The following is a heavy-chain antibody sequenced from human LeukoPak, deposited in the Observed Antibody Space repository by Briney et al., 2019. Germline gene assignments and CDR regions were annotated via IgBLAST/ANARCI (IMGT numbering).Heavy chain of an antibody. Sequence: SETLSLTCTVSGGSISSSSYYWGWIRQPPGKGLEWIGSIYYSGSTYYNPSLKSRVTISVDTSKNQFSLKLSSVTAADTAVYYCGWYSSSWYGWGQGTLVTVSS. CDR3: GWYSSSWYG. CDR2: IYYSGST. J-gene: IGHJ4*02. V-gene: IGHV4-39*03. CDR1: GGSISSSSYY. D-gene: IGHD6-13*01.